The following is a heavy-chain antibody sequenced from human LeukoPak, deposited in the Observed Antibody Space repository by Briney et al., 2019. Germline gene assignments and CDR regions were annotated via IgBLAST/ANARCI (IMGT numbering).Heavy chain of an antibody. CDR1: GYTLTELS. Sequence: ASVKVSCKVSGYTLTELSMHWVRQAPGKGLEWMGGFDPEDGETIYAQKFQGRVTMTEDTSTDTAYMELSSLRSEDTAVYYCARRYKDSGYDFRWFDPWGQGTLVTVSS. CDR3: ARRYKDSGYDFRWFDP. CDR2: FDPEDGET. D-gene: IGHD5-12*01. V-gene: IGHV1-24*01. J-gene: IGHJ5*02.